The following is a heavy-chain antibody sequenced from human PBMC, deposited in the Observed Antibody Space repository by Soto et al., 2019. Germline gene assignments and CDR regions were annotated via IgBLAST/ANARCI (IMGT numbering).Heavy chain of an antibody. J-gene: IGHJ4*02. Sequence: QVQLVEAGGGVVRPGNSLTLACAASGFTFSGIAMHWVRQAPGKGLEWVAVVSYDGTNKFYGESVKGRFTVSRDNSKNTLYLHMTSLSPEDTATYYCAKALSFNSSSLDSWGQGSLVIVS. CDR1: GFTFSGIA. V-gene: IGHV3-30*18. CDR3: AKALSFNSSSLDS. D-gene: IGHD6-6*01. CDR2: VSYDGTNK.